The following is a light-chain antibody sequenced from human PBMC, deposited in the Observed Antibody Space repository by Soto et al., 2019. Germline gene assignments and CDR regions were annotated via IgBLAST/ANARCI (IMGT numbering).Light chain of an antibody. J-gene: IGKJ1*01. CDR3: QQYNSYPWM. CDR1: QSISSW. V-gene: IGKV1-5*01. Sequence: DIQMTQSPSTLSASVGDRVTLTCRASQSISSWLAWYQQKLGKAPKLLIYHAYSLESGVPSRFSGSESGTEFTLSINSLQPDDFATYYFQQYNSYPWMFGQGPKLEIK. CDR2: HAY.